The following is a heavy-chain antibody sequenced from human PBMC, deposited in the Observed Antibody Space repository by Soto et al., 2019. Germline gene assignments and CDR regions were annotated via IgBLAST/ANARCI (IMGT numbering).Heavy chain of an antibody. CDR1: RGTTIAYY. V-gene: IGHV4-59*08. D-gene: IGHD6-19*01. Sequence: QVHLQESGPGLLKPSETLSLTCTVSRGTTIAYYWSWIRQPPGKEPGWIGNIYSSGTTSYNPSLKSRVTISINTSQHPFSRELTSGTAADAGVYCFARQDPYNTGWHFDQWGQGTLVTVSS. CDR3: ARQDPYNTGWHFDQ. J-gene: IGHJ4*02. CDR2: IYSSGTT.